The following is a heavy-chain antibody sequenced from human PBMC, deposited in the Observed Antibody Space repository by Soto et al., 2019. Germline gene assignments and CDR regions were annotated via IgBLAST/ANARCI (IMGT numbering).Heavy chain of an antibody. D-gene: IGHD6-13*01. CDR3: ARDRADSSSWYWLDP. J-gene: IGHJ5*02. Sequence: PSETLSLTCTVSGGSISNYYWNWIRQAPGKGLEWIGFISYRGNTNYNPSLKSRVSISVDSSKNQFSLKLSSVTAADTAVYYCARDRADSSSWYWLDPWGQGTLVTVSS. V-gene: IGHV4-59*01. CDR2: ISYRGNT. CDR1: GGSISNYY.